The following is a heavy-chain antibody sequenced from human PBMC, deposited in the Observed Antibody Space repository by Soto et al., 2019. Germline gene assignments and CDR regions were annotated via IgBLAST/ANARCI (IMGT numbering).Heavy chain of an antibody. CDR2: ISPYNGNT. Sequence: QVHLVQSGPEVKKPGASVKVSCKASGYTFTNYGISWVRQAPGQGLEWMGWISPYNGNTNYIQKLQGRVSMTTDTSTTTAFRELRSLRSDDTAVYYGASEDLLLVPGAFGIWGQGTMVTVSS. CDR1: GYTFTNYG. D-gene: IGHD2-2*01. J-gene: IGHJ3*02. V-gene: IGHV1-18*01. CDR3: ASEDLLLVPGAFGI.